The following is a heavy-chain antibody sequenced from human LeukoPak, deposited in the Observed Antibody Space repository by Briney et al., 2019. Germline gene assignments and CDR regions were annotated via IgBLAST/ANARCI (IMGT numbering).Heavy chain of an antibody. CDR2: IRYDGSNK. CDR1: GFTFSSYG. D-gene: IGHD2-2*01. V-gene: IGHV3-30*02. J-gene: IGHJ4*02. Sequence: GGSLRLSCAASGFTFSSYGMHWVRQAPGKGLEWVAFIRYDGSNKYYADSVKGRFTISRDNSKNTLYLQMNSLRAEDTAVYYCANDGGLSALSDYWGQGTLVTVSS. CDR3: ANDGGLSALSDY.